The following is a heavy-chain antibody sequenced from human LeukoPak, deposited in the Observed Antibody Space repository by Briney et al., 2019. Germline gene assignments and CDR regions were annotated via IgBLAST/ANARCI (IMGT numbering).Heavy chain of an antibody. CDR3: ARSYYDSSGYYSYYFDY. CDR2: IIPIFGTA. J-gene: IGHJ4*02. Sequence: VASVKVSCKASGGTFSSYAISWVRQAPGQGLEWMGGIIPIFGTANYAQKSQGRVTITADESTSTAYMELSSLRSEDTAVYYCARSYYDSSGYYSYYFDYWGQGTLVTVSS. D-gene: IGHD3-22*01. V-gene: IGHV1-69*01. CDR1: GGTFSSYA.